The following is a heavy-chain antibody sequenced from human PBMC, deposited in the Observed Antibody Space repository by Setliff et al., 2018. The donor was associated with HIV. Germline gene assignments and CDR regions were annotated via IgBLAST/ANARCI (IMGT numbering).Heavy chain of an antibody. V-gene: IGHV5-10-1*01. D-gene: IGHD3-22*01. Sequence: GESLKISCKGSGNSFSNHWISWVRQVPGQGLEWMGNIDPSDSYTHYSPSFQGHVTISADKSISTVYLLWSSLKASDTAMYYCARDYDTAVSPVDAFDMWGQGTMVTVSS. CDR1: GNSFSNHW. CDR2: IDPSDSYT. J-gene: IGHJ3*02. CDR3: ARDYDTAVSPVDAFDM.